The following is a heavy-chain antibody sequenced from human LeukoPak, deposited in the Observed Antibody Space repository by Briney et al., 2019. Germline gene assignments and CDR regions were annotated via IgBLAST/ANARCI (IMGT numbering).Heavy chain of an antibody. CDR3: ARGDDILTGAPYYYYGMDV. V-gene: IGHV3-30*04. Sequence: GGSLILSCAASGFTFSSYAMHWVRPAPGKGLEWVGVISYDGSNKYYADSVKGRFTISRDNSKNTLYLQMNSLRAEDTAVYYCARGDDILTGAPYYYYGMDVWGKGTTVTVSS. D-gene: IGHD3-9*01. CDR2: ISYDGSNK. J-gene: IGHJ6*04. CDR1: GFTFSSYA.